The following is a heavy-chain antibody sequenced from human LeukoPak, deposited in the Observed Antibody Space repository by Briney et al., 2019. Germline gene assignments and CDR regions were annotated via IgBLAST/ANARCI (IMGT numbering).Heavy chain of an antibody. CDR2: IYYTGST. D-gene: IGHD3-3*01. Sequence: SETLSLTCTVSGGSISSYYWSWIRQPPGKGLEWIGYIYYTGSTNYNPSLKSRVTISVDTSKDQFSLKLTSVTAADTAVYYCARVGITIFGVGPEYFQHWGQGTLVTVSS. V-gene: IGHV4-59*01. J-gene: IGHJ1*01. CDR3: ARVGITIFGVGPEYFQH. CDR1: GGSISSYY.